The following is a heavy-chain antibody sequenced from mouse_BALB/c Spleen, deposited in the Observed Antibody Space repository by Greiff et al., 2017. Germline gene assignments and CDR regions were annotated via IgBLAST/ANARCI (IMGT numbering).Heavy chain of an antibody. J-gene: IGHJ4*01. Sequence: EVKLQESGPSLVKPSQTLSLTCSVTGDSITSGYWNWIRKFPGNKLEYMGYISYSGSTYYNPSLKSRISITRDTSKNQYYLQLNSVTTEDTATYYCARSGIYYDYEGYAMDYWGQGTSVTVSS. D-gene: IGHD2-4*01. V-gene: IGHV3-8*02. CDR1: GDSITSGY. CDR3: ARSGIYYDYEGYAMDY. CDR2: ISYSGST.